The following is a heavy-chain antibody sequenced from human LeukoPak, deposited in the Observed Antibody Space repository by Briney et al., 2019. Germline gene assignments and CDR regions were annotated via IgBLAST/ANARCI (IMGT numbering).Heavy chain of an antibody. Sequence: ASVKVSCKASGYTFTGYYMHWVRQAPGQGLEWMGWINPNSGGTNYAQKFQGRVTMTRDTSISTAYMELSRLRSDDTAVYYCAGESEDYDLNYMDVWGKGTTVTVSS. D-gene: IGHD3-3*01. J-gene: IGHJ6*03. CDR2: INPNSGGT. V-gene: IGHV1-2*02. CDR1: GYTFTGYY. CDR3: AGESEDYDLNYMDV.